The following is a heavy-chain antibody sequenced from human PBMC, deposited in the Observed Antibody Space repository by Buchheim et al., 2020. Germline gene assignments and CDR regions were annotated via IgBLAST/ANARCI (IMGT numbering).Heavy chain of an antibody. Sequence: EVQLVESGGGLVKPGGSLRLSCAASGFTFNNYNMNWVRQAPGKGLEWVSSISSSSRSIYYADSVKGRFTISRDNAKNSLYLQMNSLRAEDTAVYYCAREYSSSSGRTFDIWGQGS. D-gene: IGHD6-6*01. J-gene: IGHJ3*02. CDR3: AREYSSSSGRTFDI. V-gene: IGHV3-21*01. CDR2: ISSSSRSI. CDR1: GFTFNNYN.